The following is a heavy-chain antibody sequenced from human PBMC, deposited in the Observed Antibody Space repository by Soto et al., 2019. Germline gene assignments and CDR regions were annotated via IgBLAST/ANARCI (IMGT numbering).Heavy chain of an antibody. Sequence: SGPTLVNPTATLTLTSTVSGFSLRNAGSGVSWIRQPPGKALEWLAHIHADGAKTYSSSLQRRLTISRDYSRRQVVLTLTKLDPMDTATYYCARSISLPASADNWFDPWGQGTPVTVSS. CDR1: GFSLRNAGSG. V-gene: IGHV2-26*01. D-gene: IGHD2-2*01. CDR3: ARSISLPASADNWFDP. CDR2: IHADGAK. J-gene: IGHJ5*02.